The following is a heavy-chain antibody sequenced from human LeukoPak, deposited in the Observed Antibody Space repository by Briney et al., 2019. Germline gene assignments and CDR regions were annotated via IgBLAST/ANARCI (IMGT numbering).Heavy chain of an antibody. CDR2: IWYDGSNK. CDR1: GFTFSSYG. Sequence: GRSLRLSCAASGFTFSSYGMHWVRQAPGKGLEWVAVIWYDGSNKYYADFVKGRFTISRDNSKNTLYLQMNSLRAEDTAVYYCARGGTTGTTPTDYWGQGTLVTVSS. CDR3: ARGGTTGTTPTDY. V-gene: IGHV3-33*01. D-gene: IGHD1-1*01. J-gene: IGHJ4*02.